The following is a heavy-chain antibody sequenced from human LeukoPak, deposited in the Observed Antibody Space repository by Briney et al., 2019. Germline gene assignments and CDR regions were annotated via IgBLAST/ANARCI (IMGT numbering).Heavy chain of an antibody. CDR2: IYYSGST. CDR1: GGSISSGVNY. Sequence: SQTLSLTCTVSGGSISSGVNYWSWIRQHPGKGLEWIGYIYYSGSTYYNPSLKSRVTISVDTSKSQFSLKLSYVTAADTAVYYCARRRVDGYNYAFDYWGQGTLVTVSS. D-gene: IGHD5-24*01. CDR3: ARRRVDGYNYAFDY. V-gene: IGHV4-31*03. J-gene: IGHJ4*02.